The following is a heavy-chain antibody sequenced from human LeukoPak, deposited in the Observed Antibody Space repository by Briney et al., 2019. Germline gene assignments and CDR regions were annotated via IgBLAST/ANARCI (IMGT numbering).Heavy chain of an antibody. CDR2: IYYSGST. CDR3: ARWIAAGGTRFDP. CDR1: GGDINSYY. J-gene: IGHJ5*02. Sequence: PSETLSLTCTVSGGDINSYYWSWIRQPPGEGLECIGYIYYSGSTNYNPSLKSRVTISVDTSNNQFSLKLSSVTAADTAVYYCARWIAAGGTRFDPWDQGTLVTVSS. V-gene: IGHV4-59*01. D-gene: IGHD6-13*01.